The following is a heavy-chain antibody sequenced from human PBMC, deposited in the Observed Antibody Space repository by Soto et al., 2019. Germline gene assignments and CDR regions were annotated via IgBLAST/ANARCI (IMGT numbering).Heavy chain of an antibody. D-gene: IGHD3-3*01. Sequence: GGSLRLSCAASGFTFSSYWMHWVRQSRAQVVVXASRINSDGNITSYADSVKGRFTISRDNAKNTLYLQMNSLRAEDTAVYYCVRDTQVLRYLGGVSPYYYGMDVWGQGTTVTVSS. J-gene: IGHJ6*02. CDR1: GFTFSSYW. V-gene: IGHV3-74*01. CDR3: VRDTQVLRYLGGVSPYYYGMDV. CDR2: INSDGNIT.